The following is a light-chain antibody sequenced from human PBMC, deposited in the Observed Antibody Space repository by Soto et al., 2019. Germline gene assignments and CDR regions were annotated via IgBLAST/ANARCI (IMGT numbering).Light chain of an antibody. CDR2: AAS. CDR3: QQYNNWPRT. Sequence: DIQMTQSPSSLSASVGDRVTITCRASQSISSYLNWYQQKPGKAPKLLIYAASSLQSGVPSRFSGSGSGTEFTLTISNLQSEDLAVYYCQQYNNWPRTLGQGTRLEIK. CDR1: QSISSY. J-gene: IGKJ5*01. V-gene: IGKV1-39*01.